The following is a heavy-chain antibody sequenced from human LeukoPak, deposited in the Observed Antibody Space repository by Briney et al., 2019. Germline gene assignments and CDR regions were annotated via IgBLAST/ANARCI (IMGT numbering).Heavy chain of an antibody. CDR3: ARVRETGTEGLAVDP. D-gene: IGHD1-7*01. Sequence: SETLSLTCTVSGGSISSGDCYWSWIRQPPGKGLEWIGYISHSGNTYYNPSLNSRVTIAVGTSKNHFSLSLTSVTAADTAVYFCARVRETGTEGLAVDPWGQGTLVTVSS. J-gene: IGHJ5*02. CDR1: GGSISSGDCY. V-gene: IGHV4-30-4*01. CDR2: ISHSGNT.